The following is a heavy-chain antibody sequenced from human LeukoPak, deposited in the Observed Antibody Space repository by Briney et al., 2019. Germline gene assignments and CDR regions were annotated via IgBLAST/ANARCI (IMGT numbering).Heavy chain of an antibody. V-gene: IGHV3-30-3*01. CDR2: ISYDGSNK. CDR3: ARDRLVVVVAANPYYYYYGMDV. J-gene: IGHJ6*02. Sequence: GGSLRLSCAASGFTFSNYAMHWVRQAPGKGLEWVAVISYDGSNKYYADSVKGRFTISRDNSKNTLYLQMNSLRAEDTAVYYCARDRLVVVVAANPYYYYYGMDVWGQGTTVTVSS. D-gene: IGHD2-15*01. CDR1: GFTFSNYA.